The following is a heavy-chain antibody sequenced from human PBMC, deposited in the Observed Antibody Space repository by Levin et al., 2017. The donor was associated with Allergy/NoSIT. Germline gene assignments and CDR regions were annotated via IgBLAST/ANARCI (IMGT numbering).Heavy chain of an antibody. J-gene: IGHJ4*02. D-gene: IGHD1-26*01. CDR3: AKFDSGSYHVGY. V-gene: IGHV3-30*18. Sequence: GGSLRLSCAASGFTFSSYGMHWVRQAPGKGLEWVAVISYDGSNKYYADSVKGRFTISRDNSKNTLYLQMNSLRAEDTAVYYCAKFDSGSYHVGYWGQGTLVTVSS. CDR1: GFTFSSYG. CDR2: ISYDGSNK.